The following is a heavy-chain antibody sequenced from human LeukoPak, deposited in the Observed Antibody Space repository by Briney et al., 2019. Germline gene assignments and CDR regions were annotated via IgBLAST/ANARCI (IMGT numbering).Heavy chain of an antibody. Sequence: SETLSLTCTVSGGSISSSSYYWGWIRQPPGKGLEWIGSIYYSGSTYYNPSLKSRVTISVDTSKNQFSLKLCSVTAADTAVYYCARVEKWEQPYFDYWGQGTLVTVSS. V-gene: IGHV4-39*07. J-gene: IGHJ4*02. D-gene: IGHD1-26*01. CDR3: ARVEKWEQPYFDY. CDR2: IYYSGST. CDR1: GGSISSSSYY.